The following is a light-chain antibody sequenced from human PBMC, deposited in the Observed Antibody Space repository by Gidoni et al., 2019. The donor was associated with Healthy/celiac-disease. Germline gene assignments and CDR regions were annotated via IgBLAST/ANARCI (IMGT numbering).Light chain of an antibody. J-gene: IGLJ3*02. CDR3: CSYAGSYTFGGV. CDR1: SSDVGGYNY. CDR2: DVS. V-gene: IGLV2-11*01. Sequence: QSALTQPRSVSGSPGQSVTSSCTGTSSDVGGYNYVSWYQQHPGKAPKLMIYDVSKRPSGVPDRFSGSKSGNTASLTISGLQAGDEADYYCCSYAGSYTFGGVFGGGTKLTVL.